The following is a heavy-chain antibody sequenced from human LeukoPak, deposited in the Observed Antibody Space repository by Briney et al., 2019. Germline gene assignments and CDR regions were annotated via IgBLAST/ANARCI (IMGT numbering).Heavy chain of an antibody. CDR1: GYTFTSYD. CDR2: MNPNSGNT. V-gene: IGHV1-8*01. CDR3: ARRGSSWFNFYYYYGMDV. J-gene: IGHJ6*02. Sequence: ASVKVSCKASGYTFTSYDINWVRQATGQGLEWMGWMNPNSGNTGYAQKFQGRVTKTRNTSISTAYMELSSLRSEDTAVYYCARRGSSWFNFYYYYGMDVWGQGTTVTVSS. D-gene: IGHD6-13*01.